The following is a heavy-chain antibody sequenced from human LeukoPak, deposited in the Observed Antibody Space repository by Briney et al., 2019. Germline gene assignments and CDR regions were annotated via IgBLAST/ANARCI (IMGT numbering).Heavy chain of an antibody. Sequence: SETLSLTRAVYGGSFSGYYWSWIRQPPGKGLEWIGEINHSGSTNYNPSLKSRVTISVDTSKNQFSLKLSSVTAADTAVYYCARVEVRWYIYYGMDVWGQGTTVTVSS. CDR2: INHSGST. CDR3: ARVEVRWYIYYGMDV. V-gene: IGHV4-34*01. CDR1: GGSFSGYY. D-gene: IGHD4-23*01. J-gene: IGHJ6*02.